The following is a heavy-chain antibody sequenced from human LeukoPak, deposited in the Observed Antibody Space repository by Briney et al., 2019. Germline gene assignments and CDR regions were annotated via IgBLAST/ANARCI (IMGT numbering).Heavy chain of an antibody. Sequence: QPGRSLRLSCAASGFTFSSYGMHWVRQAPGKGLEWVAVISYDGSNKYYADSVKGRFTISRDNAKNSLYLQMNSLRAEDTAVYYCAREHSGYDFPGRDYYYMDVWGKGTTVTVSS. CDR2: ISYDGSNK. V-gene: IGHV3-30*03. D-gene: IGHD5-12*01. J-gene: IGHJ6*03. CDR3: AREHSGYDFPGRDYYYMDV. CDR1: GFTFSSYG.